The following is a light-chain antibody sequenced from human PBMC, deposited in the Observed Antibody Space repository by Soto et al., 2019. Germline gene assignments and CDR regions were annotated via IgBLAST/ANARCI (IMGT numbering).Light chain of an antibody. CDR1: QDISTA. CDR2: GAS. CDR3: RPFNNPIT. J-gene: IGKJ5*01. V-gene: IGKV1D-13*01. Sequence: SQVTRSLSSLSASVGDRVTITCRASQDISTALAWYQQKPGKPPKVLIYGASTLENGVPSRFIGRGSGTYFSLTISSLLPEDCATYYCRPFNNPITFDQGTRLDIK.